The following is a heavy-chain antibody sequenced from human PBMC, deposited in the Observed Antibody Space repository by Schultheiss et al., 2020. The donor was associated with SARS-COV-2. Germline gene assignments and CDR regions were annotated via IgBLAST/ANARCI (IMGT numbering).Heavy chain of an antibody. D-gene: IGHD1-26*01. CDR1: GFTFSNAW. V-gene: IGHV3-21*01. Sequence: GGSLRLSCAASGFTFSNAWMSWVRQAPGKGLEWVSSISSSSSYIYYADSVKGRFTISRDNAKNSLYLQMNSLRAEDTAVYYCARRGYSGSYCFDYWGQGTLVTVSS. J-gene: IGHJ4*02. CDR2: ISSSSSYI. CDR3: ARRGYSGSYCFDY.